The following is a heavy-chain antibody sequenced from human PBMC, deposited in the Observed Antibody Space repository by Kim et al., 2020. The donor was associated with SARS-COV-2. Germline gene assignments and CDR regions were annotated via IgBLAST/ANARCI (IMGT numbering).Heavy chain of an antibody. V-gene: IGHV3-23*01. J-gene: IGHJ3*02. Sequence: VKGRFTISRDNSKNTLYLQMNSLRAEDTAVYYCAKGGGLRFGSPFNAFDIWGQGTMVTVSS. D-gene: IGHD5-12*01. CDR3: AKGGGLRFGSPFNAFDI.